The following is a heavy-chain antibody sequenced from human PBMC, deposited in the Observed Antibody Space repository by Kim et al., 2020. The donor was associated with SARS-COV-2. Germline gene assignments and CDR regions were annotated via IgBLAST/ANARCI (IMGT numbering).Heavy chain of an antibody. J-gene: IGHJ3*01. Sequence: GGSLRLSCAASGFTVSDNYMSWVRQAPGKGLEWVSIIYSGGSTYYADSVKGRFTISRHSSKNTLYLQMDSLRAEDTAVYYCARLWDPLGYCSSTSCPGGAFDFWGQGTMVTVSS. CDR2: IYSGGST. V-gene: IGHV3-53*04. CDR3: ARLWDPLGYCSSTSCPGGAFDF. CDR1: GFTVSDNY. D-gene: IGHD2-2*01.